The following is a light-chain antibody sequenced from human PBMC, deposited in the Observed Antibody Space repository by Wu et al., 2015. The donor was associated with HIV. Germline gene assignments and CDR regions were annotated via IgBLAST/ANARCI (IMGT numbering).Light chain of an antibody. CDR2: DAS. V-gene: IGKV3-11*01. CDR1: QSVSSY. CDR3: QQRNNWPPIT. J-gene: IGKJ5*01. Sequence: EIVLTQFPVTLSLSPGERATLSCRASQSVSSYLAWYQQKPGQAPRLLIYDASNRATGIPARFSGSGSGTDFTLTINSLEPEDFAVYYCQQRNNWPPITFGQGTRLEIK.